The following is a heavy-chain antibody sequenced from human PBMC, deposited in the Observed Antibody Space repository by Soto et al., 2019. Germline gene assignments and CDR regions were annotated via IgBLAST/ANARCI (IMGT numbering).Heavy chain of an antibody. CDR2: TSGSGRTI. Sequence: QVQLVESGRGLVKPGGSLRLSCAAPEFTFSDYCMTWIRQAPGKGLEWVSYTSGSGRTIYYADSVKCRFTISRDCAKNSLCLQMNSLRAEDTAVFHCILPHPKRDYWGQGTLVTVSS. V-gene: IGHV3-11*01. J-gene: IGHJ4*02. CDR1: EFTFSDYC. D-gene: IGHD2-15*01. CDR3: ILPHPKRDY.